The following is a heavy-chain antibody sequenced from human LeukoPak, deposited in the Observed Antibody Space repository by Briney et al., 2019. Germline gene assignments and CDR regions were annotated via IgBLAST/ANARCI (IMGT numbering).Heavy chain of an antibody. CDR2: ISYDGSNK. D-gene: IGHD1-26*01. J-gene: IGHJ4*02. CDR3: AKRMGDPPDFDY. V-gene: IGHV3-30*18. Sequence: GGSLRLSCAASRFTFSSYGMHWVRQAPGKGLEWVAVISYDGSNKYYADSVKGRFTISRDNSKNTLYLQMNSLRAEDTAVYYCAKRMGDPPDFDYWGQGTLVTVSS. CDR1: RFTFSSYG.